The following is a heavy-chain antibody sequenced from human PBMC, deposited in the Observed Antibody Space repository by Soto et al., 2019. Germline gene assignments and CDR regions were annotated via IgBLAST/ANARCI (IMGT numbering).Heavy chain of an antibody. Sequence: ASVKVSCKASGGTFSSYAISWVRQAPGQGLEWMGGIIPIFGTANYAQKFQGRVTITADESTSTAYMELSSLRSEDTAVYYCATPDFLYYYDSSGYYYFQHWGQGTRVTVSS. CDR3: ATPDFLYYYDSSGYYYFQH. CDR1: GGTFSSYA. J-gene: IGHJ1*01. D-gene: IGHD3-22*01. V-gene: IGHV1-69*13. CDR2: IIPIFGTA.